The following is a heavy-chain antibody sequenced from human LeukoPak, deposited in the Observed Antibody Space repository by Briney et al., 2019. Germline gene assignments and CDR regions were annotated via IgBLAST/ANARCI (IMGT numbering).Heavy chain of an antibody. CDR2: INPNSGGT. CDR1: GYTFTGYY. D-gene: IGHD6-6*01. V-gene: IGHV1-2*02. CDR3: AREHSSSSGKVFDY. J-gene: IGHJ4*02. Sequence: GASVKVSCKASGYTFTGYYMHWARQAPGQGLEWMGWINPNSGGTNYAQNFQGRVTMTRDTSISTAYMELSRLRSDDTAMYYCAREHSSSSGKVFDYWGQGTLVTVSS.